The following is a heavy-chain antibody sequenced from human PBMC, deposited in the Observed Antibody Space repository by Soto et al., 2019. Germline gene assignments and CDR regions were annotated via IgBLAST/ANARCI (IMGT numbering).Heavy chain of an antibody. Sequence: EVQLVESGGGLVQPGGSLRLSCAASGFTFSSYWMHWVRQAPGKGLVWVSRINSDGSSTSYADSVKGRFTISRDNAKNTLYXXXNSLRAEDTAVYYCAREGSSWYYFDYWGQGTLVTVSS. CDR3: AREGSSWYYFDY. CDR2: INSDGSST. CDR1: GFTFSSYW. D-gene: IGHD6-13*01. J-gene: IGHJ4*02. V-gene: IGHV3-74*01.